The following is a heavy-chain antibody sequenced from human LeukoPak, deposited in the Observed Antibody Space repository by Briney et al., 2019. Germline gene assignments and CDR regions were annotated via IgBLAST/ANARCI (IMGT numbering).Heavy chain of an antibody. J-gene: IGHJ4*02. CDR1: GFTFSDYY. D-gene: IGHD1-26*01. CDR3: ARVAVGRYDFDY. V-gene: IGHV3-11*04. Sequence: GGSLRLSCAASGFTFSDYYMSWIRQAPGKGLEWVSYIGRSGSTIYYADSVKGRFTISRDNAKNTLYLQMNSLRVEDTAVYYCARVAVGRYDFDYRGQGTLVTVSS. CDR2: IGRSGSTI.